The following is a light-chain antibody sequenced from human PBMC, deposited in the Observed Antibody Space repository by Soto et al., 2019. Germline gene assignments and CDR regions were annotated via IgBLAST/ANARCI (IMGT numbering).Light chain of an antibody. J-gene: IGLJ3*02. V-gene: IGLV1-44*01. Sequence: QLVLTQPPSASGTPGQRVTISCSGSSSNIGSNTVNWYQQLPGTAPKLLIYNTNQRPSGVPDRFSGSKSGTSASLAISGLQSEDEAEYYCAAWDDSLSGWVFGGGTKLTVL. CDR1: SSNIGSNT. CDR2: NTN. CDR3: AAWDDSLSGWV.